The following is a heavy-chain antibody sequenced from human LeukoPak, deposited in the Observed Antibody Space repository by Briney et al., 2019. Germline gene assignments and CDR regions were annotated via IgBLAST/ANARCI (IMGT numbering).Heavy chain of an antibody. D-gene: IGHD6-19*01. CDR2: IDHSGST. V-gene: IGHV4-34*01. J-gene: IGHJ4*02. CDR3: ARDLYSSGWYQEDY. Sequence: SETLSLTCAVYGGSFSGYYWSWIRQPPGKGLEWIGEIDHSGSTNYNPSLKSRVTISVDKSKNQFSLKLSSVTAADTAAYYCARDLYSSGWYQEDYWGQGTLVTVSS. CDR1: GGSFSGYY.